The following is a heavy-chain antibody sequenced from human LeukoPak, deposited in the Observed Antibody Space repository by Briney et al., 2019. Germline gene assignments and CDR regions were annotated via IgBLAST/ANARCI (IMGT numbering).Heavy chain of an antibody. CDR2: IWYDGSND. J-gene: IGHJ4*02. V-gene: IGHV3-33*01. D-gene: IGHD6-19*01. Sequence: PGGSLRLSCAASGFTLSQYAMHWVRQAPGKGLEWVAAIWYDGSNDYYADSVKGRFTISRDNSKNSLYLQMNSLRSDDTALYYCARESESSGWYDYWGQGTLVTVSS. CDR3: ARESESSGWYDY. CDR1: GFTLSQYA.